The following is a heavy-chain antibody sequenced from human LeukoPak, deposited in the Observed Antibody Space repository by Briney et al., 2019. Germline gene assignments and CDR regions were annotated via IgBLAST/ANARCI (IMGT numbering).Heavy chain of an antibody. J-gene: IGHJ5*02. Sequence: VASVKVSCKASGYTFTGYYMHWVRQAPGQGLEWMGWIDPNSGGTNYAQKFQGRVTMTRDTSISTAYMELSRLRSDDTAVYYCARENVWGSYRFHTWGQGTLVTVSS. D-gene: IGHD3-16*02. CDR3: ARENVWGSYRFHT. V-gene: IGHV1-2*02. CDR1: GYTFTGYY. CDR2: IDPNSGGT.